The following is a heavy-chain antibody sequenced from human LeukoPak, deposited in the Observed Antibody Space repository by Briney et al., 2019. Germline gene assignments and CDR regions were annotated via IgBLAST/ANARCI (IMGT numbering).Heavy chain of an antibody. CDR2: ISDGGGS. V-gene: IGHV4-59*01. D-gene: IGHD3-10*01. CDR3: ARGDATGDY. J-gene: IGHJ4*02. Sequence: PSETLSLTCTVSGGSIRNYYWTWIRQPPGKGLEWIGYISDGGGSNYNPSLKSRVTISVDTSKNQFSLKLSSVTAADTAVYYCARGDATGDYWGQGTLVTVSS. CDR1: GGSIRNYY.